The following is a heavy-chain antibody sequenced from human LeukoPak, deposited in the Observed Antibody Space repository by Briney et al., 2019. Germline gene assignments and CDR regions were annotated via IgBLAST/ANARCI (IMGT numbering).Heavy chain of an antibody. D-gene: IGHD3-9*01. J-gene: IGHJ6*03. CDR1: GFTFSSHG. CDR2: ISGSGGST. V-gene: IGHV3-23*01. Sequence: GGSLRLSCAASGFTFSSHGMSWVRQAPGKGLEWVSAISGSGGSTYYADSVKGRFTISRDNSKNTLYLQMNSLRAEDTAVYYCAKPPKLSDYDILTGYSDYYYYYMDVWGKGTTVTISS. CDR3: AKPPKLSDYDILTGYSDYYYYYMDV.